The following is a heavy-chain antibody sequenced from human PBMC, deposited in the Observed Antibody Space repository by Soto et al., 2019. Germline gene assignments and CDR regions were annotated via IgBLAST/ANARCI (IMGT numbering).Heavy chain of an antibody. J-gene: IGHJ3*02. CDR3: ARDTYYDFWSGYSDAFDI. CDR2: INHSGST. CDR1: GGSFSGYY. Sequence: PSETLSLTCAVYGGSFSGYYWSWIRQPPGKGLEWIGEINHSGSTNYNPSLKSRVTISVDTSKNQFSLKLSSVTAADTAVYYCARDTYYDFWSGYSDAFDIWGQGTMVT. D-gene: IGHD3-3*01. V-gene: IGHV4-34*01.